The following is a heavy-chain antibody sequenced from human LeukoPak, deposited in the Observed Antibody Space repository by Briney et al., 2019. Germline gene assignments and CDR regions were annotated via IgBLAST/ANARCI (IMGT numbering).Heavy chain of an antibody. CDR2: INPKSGGT. V-gene: IGHV1-2*02. CDR3: ARSHAGYCSGGSCYPGDY. D-gene: IGHD2-15*01. CDR1: GYTFTGYY. J-gene: IGHJ4*02. Sequence: ASVKVSCKASGYTFTGYYMHWVRQAPGQGLEWMGWINPKSGGTNYAQKFQGRVTMTRDTSISTAYMELSRLRSGDTAVYYCARSHAGYCSGGSCYPGDYWGQGTLVTVSS.